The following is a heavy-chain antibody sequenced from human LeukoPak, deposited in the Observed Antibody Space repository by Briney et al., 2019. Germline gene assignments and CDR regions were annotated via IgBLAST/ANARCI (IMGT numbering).Heavy chain of an antibody. V-gene: IGHV3-30-3*01. Sequence: PGGSLILSCAASGFTFSSYAMHWVRQAPGKGLEWVAVISYDGSNKYYADSVKGRFTISRDNSKNTLYLQMNSLRAEDTAVYYCAREPDSGWYYFDYWGQGTLVTVSS. D-gene: IGHD6-19*01. CDR1: GFTFSSYA. CDR3: AREPDSGWYYFDY. CDR2: ISYDGSNK. J-gene: IGHJ4*02.